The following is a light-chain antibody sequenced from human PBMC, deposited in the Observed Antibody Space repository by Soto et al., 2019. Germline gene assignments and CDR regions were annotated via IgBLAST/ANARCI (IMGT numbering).Light chain of an antibody. Sequence: EIVLTQSPGTLSLSPGERATLSCRASQSVSSSYLAWYQQKPGQAPRLLIYGASSRATGIPDRFSGSGSGTDSTLIINRLEPEDFAVYYCHQYGSSWTFGQGTKVEVK. CDR3: HQYGSSWT. CDR1: QSVSSSY. CDR2: GAS. V-gene: IGKV3-20*01. J-gene: IGKJ1*01.